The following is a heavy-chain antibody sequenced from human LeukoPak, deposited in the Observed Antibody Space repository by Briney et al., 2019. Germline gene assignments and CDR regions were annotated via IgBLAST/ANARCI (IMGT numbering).Heavy chain of an antibody. CDR1: RFSFGDYD. J-gene: IGHJ3*02. CDR3: AKYAYNWNAPDGFDM. Sequence: GGSLRLSCRASRFSFGDYDMHWVRQAPGKGLEWVAVISYDGSRKHDGDSVRGRFSISRDNSESTLFLQMNSLTTDDTSVYFCAKYAYNWNAPDGFDMWGQGTMVIVSS. V-gene: IGHV3-30*18. D-gene: IGHD1-1*01. CDR2: ISYDGSRK.